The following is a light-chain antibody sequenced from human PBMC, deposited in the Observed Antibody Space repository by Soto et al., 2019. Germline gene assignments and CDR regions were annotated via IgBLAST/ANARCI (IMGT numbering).Light chain of an antibody. CDR1: YTINNY. J-gene: IGKJ1*01. Sequence: DIPLTQSPASLSASVGDRVTITCRTSYTINNYLAWYQQKPGKVPKLLIYAASTLCSEVPSRFNGSGSGREFTLTISSRQPDDVATYYCQKDVSVPWKFGQGTKVEIK. V-gene: IGKV1-27*01. CDR2: AAS. CDR3: QKDVSVPWK.